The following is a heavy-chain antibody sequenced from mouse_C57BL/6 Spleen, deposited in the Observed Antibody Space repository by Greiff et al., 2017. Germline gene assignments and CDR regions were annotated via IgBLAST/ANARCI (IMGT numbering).Heavy chain of an antibody. V-gene: IGHV6-6*01. CDR1: GFTFSDAW. CDR2: IRNKANNHAT. Sequence: EVKVEESGGGLVQPGGSMKLSCAASGFTFSDAWMDWVRQSPEKGLEWVAEIRNKANNHATYYAESVKGRFTISRDDSKSSVYLQMNSLRAEDTGIYYCTANYYDYDGNAMDYWGQGTSVTVSS. D-gene: IGHD2-4*01. CDR3: TANYYDYDGNAMDY. J-gene: IGHJ4*01.